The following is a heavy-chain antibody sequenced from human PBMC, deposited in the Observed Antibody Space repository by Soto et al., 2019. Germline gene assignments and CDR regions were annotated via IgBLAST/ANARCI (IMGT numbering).Heavy chain of an antibody. V-gene: IGHV2-5*02. CDR3: AHRLTVAYCGGDCSYDWFDP. CDR1: GFSLSTSGVG. CDR2: IYWDDDK. Sequence: QITLKESGPTLVKPTQTLTLTCTFSGFSLSTSGVGVGWIRQPPGKALEWLALIYWDDDKRYSPSLKSRLTITNDTSKNQGVLTMPNMDPVDTATSYCAHRLTVAYCGGDCSYDWFDPWGQGTLVTVSS. D-gene: IGHD2-21*02. J-gene: IGHJ5*02.